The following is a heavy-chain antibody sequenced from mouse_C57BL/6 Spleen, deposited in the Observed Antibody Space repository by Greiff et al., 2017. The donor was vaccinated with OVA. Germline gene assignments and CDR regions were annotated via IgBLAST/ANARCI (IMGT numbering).Heavy chain of an antibody. CDR3: ARYKLRDLYFDV. Sequence: EVMLVESGGGLVQPGGSLSLSCAASGFTFPAYYMSWVRQPPGKALAWLGFIRNKANGYTTEYSASVKGRFTISRDNSQSILYLQMNALRAEYSATYYCARYKLRDLYFDVWGTGTTVTVSS. CDR2: IRNKANGYTT. D-gene: IGHD1-1*01. CDR1: GFTFPAYY. J-gene: IGHJ1*03. V-gene: IGHV7-3*01.